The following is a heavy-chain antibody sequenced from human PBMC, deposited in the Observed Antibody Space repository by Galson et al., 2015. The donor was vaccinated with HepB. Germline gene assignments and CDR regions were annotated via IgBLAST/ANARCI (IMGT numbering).Heavy chain of an antibody. CDR1: GYTFTSYA. J-gene: IGHJ6*04. CDR2: INVGNGNT. V-gene: IGHV1-3*01. Sequence: SVKVSCKASGYTFTSYAMHWVRQAPGQRLEWMGWINVGNGNTKYSQKLQGRVTITRNTSASTAYMELSSLRSEDTAVYYCVRDQGGYGTPGALDVWGKGTTVTVSS. CDR3: VRDQGGYGTPGALDV. D-gene: IGHD5-12*01.